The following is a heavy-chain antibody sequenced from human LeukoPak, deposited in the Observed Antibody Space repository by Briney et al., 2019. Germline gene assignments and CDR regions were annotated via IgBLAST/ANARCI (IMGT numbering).Heavy chain of an antibody. J-gene: IGHJ4*02. CDR1: GFTFSSYA. D-gene: IGHD3-10*01. Sequence: SGGSLRLSCAASGFTFSSYAMSWVRQAPGKGLEWISAISGSGGSTYYADSVKGRFTISRDNSKNTLYLQMNSLRAEDTAVYYCAKPPYGSGSYGYYFDYWGQGTLVTVSS. V-gene: IGHV3-23*01. CDR3: AKPPYGSGSYGYYFDY. CDR2: ISGSGGST.